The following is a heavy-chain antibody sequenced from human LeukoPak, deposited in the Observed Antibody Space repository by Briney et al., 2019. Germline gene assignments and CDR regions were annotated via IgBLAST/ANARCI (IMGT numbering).Heavy chain of an antibody. Sequence: GGSLRLSCAASGFTFDDYAMHWVRQAPGKGLKWVSRISGDGGSTYYADSVKGRFTISRDNSKNSLYLQMNSLRTEDTALYYCAKDTGGSYAFDIWGQGTMVTVSS. CDR2: ISGDGGST. D-gene: IGHD1-26*01. CDR1: GFTFDDYA. J-gene: IGHJ3*02. CDR3: AKDTGGSYAFDI. V-gene: IGHV3-43*02.